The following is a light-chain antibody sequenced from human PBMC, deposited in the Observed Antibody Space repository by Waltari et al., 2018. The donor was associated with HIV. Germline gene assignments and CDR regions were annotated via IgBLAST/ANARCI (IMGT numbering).Light chain of an antibody. CDR3: SAWDASLGAWM. Sequence: QSVLTQPPSASGTPGQRIIISCSGSTSNIGTNNVNWYQQLPGTTPRLLMHSNSRRPSGVPGRFSGSRAGTSASLAISGLQSEDEADYYCSAWDASLGAWMFGGGTKLTVL. V-gene: IGLV1-44*01. J-gene: IGLJ3*02. CDR1: TSNIGTNN. CDR2: SNS.